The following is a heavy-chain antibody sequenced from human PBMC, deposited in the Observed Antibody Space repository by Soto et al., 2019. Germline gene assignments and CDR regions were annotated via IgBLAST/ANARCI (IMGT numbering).Heavy chain of an antibody. D-gene: IGHD5-12*01. CDR1: GFTFSDYY. V-gene: IGHV3-11*01. CDR2: ISSSGSTV. J-gene: IGHJ4*02. Sequence: KTGGSLRLSCAASGFTFSDYYMSWIRQAPGKGLEWVSYISSSGSTVYYADSVKGRFTISRDNAKNSLYLQMNSLRAEDTAVYYCATHKDGYNYGNIDYWGQGTLVTVSS. CDR3: ATHKDGYNYGNIDY.